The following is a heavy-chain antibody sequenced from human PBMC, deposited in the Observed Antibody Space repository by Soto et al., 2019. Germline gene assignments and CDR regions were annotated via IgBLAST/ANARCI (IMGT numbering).Heavy chain of an antibody. V-gene: IGHV1-58*01. Sequence: ASVKVSCKASGFTFTNSAVQWVRQARGQRLEWIGWIVVGSGNTIYAQKFQQRVTITRDMSTSTAYMELSSLRSEDTAVYYCAAIAVAGRSYYYGMDVWGQGTTVTVSS. CDR2: IVVGSGNT. J-gene: IGHJ6*02. CDR1: GFTFTNSA. CDR3: AAIAVAGRSYYYGMDV. D-gene: IGHD6-19*01.